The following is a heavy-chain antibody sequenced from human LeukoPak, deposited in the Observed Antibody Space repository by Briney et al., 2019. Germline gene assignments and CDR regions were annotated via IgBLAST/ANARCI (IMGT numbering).Heavy chain of an antibody. D-gene: IGHD1-26*01. CDR2: IYHSGSI. CDR1: GYSISNGYF. CDR3: ARHRVGDPPGPLDY. J-gene: IGHJ4*02. Sequence: ESSETLSLTCTVSGYSISNGYFWGWIRQPPGKGLECIGTIYHSGSIYYNPSLKGRVTISVDTSKNQFSLKLNSLTAADTAVYYCARHRVGDPPGPLDYWGQGTLVTVSS. V-gene: IGHV4-38-2*02.